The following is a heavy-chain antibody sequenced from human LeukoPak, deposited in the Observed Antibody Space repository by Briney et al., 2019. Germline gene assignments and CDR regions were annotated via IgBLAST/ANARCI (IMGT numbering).Heavy chain of an antibody. CDR1: GGSISGYY. J-gene: IGHJ4*02. CDR3: ARHPAIAAAGSFDY. Sequence: SETLPLTCTVSGGSISGYYWSWIRQPPGKGLEWIGYIYYSGSTNYNPSLKSRVTISVDTSKNQFSLKLSSVTAADTAVYYCARHPAIAAAGSFDYWGQGTLVTVSS. D-gene: IGHD6-13*01. V-gene: IGHV4-59*08. CDR2: IYYSGST.